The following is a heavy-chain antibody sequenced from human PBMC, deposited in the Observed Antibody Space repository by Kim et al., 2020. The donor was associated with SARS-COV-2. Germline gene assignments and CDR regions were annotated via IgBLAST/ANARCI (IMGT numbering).Heavy chain of an antibody. Sequence: SETLSLTCTVSGGSISSYYWSWIRQPPGKGLEWIGYIYYSGSTNYNPSLKSRVTISVDTSKNQFSLKLSSVTAADTAVYYCVRASRSTIFGVVTAPGAFDIWGQGTMVTVSS. CDR2: IYYSGST. CDR3: VRASRSTIFGVVTAPGAFDI. CDR1: GGSISSYY. J-gene: IGHJ3*02. D-gene: IGHD3-3*01. V-gene: IGHV4-59*01.